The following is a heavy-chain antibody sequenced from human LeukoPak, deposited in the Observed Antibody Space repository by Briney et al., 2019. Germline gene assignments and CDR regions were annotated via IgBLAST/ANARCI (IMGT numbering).Heavy chain of an antibody. CDR2: INSDGSSR. V-gene: IGHV3-74*01. J-gene: IGHJ4*02. CDR1: GFTFSNYW. CDR3: ARGGPDSSDYSSLFDY. D-gene: IGHD3-22*01. Sequence: QPGGSLRLSCAASGFTFSNYWMSWVRQAPGKGLVWVSRINSDGSSRHYADSVKGRFTTSRDNAKNTLHLQMTSLRAEDTAVYYCARGGPDSSDYSSLFDYWGRGILVTVSS.